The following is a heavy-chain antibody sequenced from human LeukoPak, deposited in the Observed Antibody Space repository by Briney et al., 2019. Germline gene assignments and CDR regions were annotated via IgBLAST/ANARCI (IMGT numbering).Heavy chain of an antibody. CDR2: ISGSGSST. D-gene: IGHD5-12*01. CDR1: GFTFSSYE. CDR3: ARERYGGAPLVDY. J-gene: IGHJ4*02. Sequence: PRGSLRLSCAASGFTFSSYEMNCVRQAPGKGLEWVSYISGSGSSTFYADSVKGRFTISRDNSKNSLYLQMNSLRGEDTAVYYCARERYGGAPLVDYWGQGTLVTVSS. V-gene: IGHV3-48*03.